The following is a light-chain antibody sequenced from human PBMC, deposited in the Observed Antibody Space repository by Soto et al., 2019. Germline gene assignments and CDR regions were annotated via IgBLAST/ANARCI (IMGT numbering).Light chain of an antibody. V-gene: IGLV9-49*01. J-gene: IGLJ1*01. CDR2: RGTGAIVG. CDR3: GTDHGSGSNFVYV. Sequence: QTVVTQPPSASASLGASVTLTCTLSSGYSNYKVDWYQQRPGKGPRFVMRRGTGAIVGSKGDGIPDRFSVLGSGLNRYLTIKNIQEEDESDYHCGTDHGSGSNFVYVFGTGTKLTVL. CDR1: SGYSNYK.